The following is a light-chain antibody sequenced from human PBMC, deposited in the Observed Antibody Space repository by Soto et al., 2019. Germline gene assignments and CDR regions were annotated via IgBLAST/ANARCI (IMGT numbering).Light chain of an antibody. V-gene: IGKV1-6*01. J-gene: IGKJ5*01. CDR1: QGIRNE. CDR3: LQDYKYPIT. CDR2: AAS. Sequence: IQRTQSTSSLYASVGDRVTITCRASQGIRNELGWYQQKPGKAPKLLIYAASSLQSGVPSRFSGSGSGTDSTLTICSLQPADFATYYFLQDYKYPITFGQGTRLEIK.